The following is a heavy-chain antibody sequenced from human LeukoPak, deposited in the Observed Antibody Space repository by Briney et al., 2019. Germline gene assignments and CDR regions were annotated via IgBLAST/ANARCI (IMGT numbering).Heavy chain of an antibody. V-gene: IGHV4-61*09. CDR2: IYTSGS. D-gene: IGHD3-16*01. CDR3: AKRRDLVGGSGDAFDI. Sequence: SETLSLTCTVSGGSISSGGSYWSWIRQPAGKGLEWIGHIYTSGSNYAPSLKSRVTMSLDTSKNQFSLKLSSVTAADTAVYYCAKRRDLVGGSGDAFDIWGPGTMVTVSS. CDR1: GGSISSGGSY. J-gene: IGHJ3*02.